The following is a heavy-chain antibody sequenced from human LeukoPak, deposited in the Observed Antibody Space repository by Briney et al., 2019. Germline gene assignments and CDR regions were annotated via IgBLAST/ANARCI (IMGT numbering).Heavy chain of an antibody. D-gene: IGHD6-6*01. J-gene: IGHJ4*02. CDR1: GFIPSDSA. Sequence: GGSLKLSCAASGFIPSDSAVHWVRQASGKGLEWIGRIRSKANNYATAYADSLKGRFTVSRDDSKNTAYLQMNSLKIEDTAVYYCARDSSSEGPFDYWGQGTLVTVSS. CDR2: IRSKANNYAT. V-gene: IGHV3-73*01. CDR3: ARDSSSEGPFDY.